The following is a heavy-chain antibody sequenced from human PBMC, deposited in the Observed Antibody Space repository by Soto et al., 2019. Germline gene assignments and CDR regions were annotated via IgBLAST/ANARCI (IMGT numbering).Heavy chain of an antibody. CDR3: ASGRYGGNQNLDY. J-gene: IGHJ4*02. V-gene: IGHV3-74*01. Sequence: GGSLRLSCAASGFTFSSYWMHWVRQAPGKGLVWVSRINSDGSSTSYADSVKGRFTISRDNAKNTLYLQMNSLRAEDTAVYYCASGRYGGNQNLDYWGQGTLVTVSS. CDR2: INSDGSST. D-gene: IGHD4-17*01. CDR1: GFTFSSYW.